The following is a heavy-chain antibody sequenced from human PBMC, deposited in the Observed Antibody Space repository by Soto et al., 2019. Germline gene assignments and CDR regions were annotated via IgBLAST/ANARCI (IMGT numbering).Heavy chain of an antibody. V-gene: IGHV3-23*01. CDR1: GFTFSSYA. CDR2: ISGSGGST. CDR3: AKGNAYSSSYNFDY. Sequence: PGGALRLSCSASGFTFSSYAMSWVRQAPGKGLEWVSAISGSGGSTYYADSVKGRFTISRDNSKNTLYLQMNSLRAEDTAVYYCAKGNAYSSSYNFDYWGQGTLVTVSS. J-gene: IGHJ4*02. D-gene: IGHD6-6*01.